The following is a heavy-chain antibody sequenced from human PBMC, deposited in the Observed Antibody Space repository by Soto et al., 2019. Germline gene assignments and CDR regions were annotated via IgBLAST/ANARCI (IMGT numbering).Heavy chain of an antibody. CDR2: IFDSGST. Sequence: QVQLQESGPGLVKPSETLSLTCTVSGGSISGGVHSWSWIRQPPGKCLEWIGHIFDSGSTYYNPSLKSRLTISVDTSKNQFSLRLSSVTAADTAVYYCAREIMPLTNDWYFDLWGRGTLVTVSS. CDR3: AREIMPLTNDWYFDL. V-gene: IGHV4-30-4*01. D-gene: IGHD2-8*01. CDR1: GGSISGGVHS. J-gene: IGHJ2*01.